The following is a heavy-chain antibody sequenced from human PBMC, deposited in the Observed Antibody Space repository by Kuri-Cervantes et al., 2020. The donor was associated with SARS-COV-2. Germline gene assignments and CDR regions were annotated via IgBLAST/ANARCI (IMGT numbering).Heavy chain of an antibody. D-gene: IGHD3-22*01. J-gene: IGHJ4*02. CDR1: GYTFTSYG. CDR3: ARDELSGYYYDSSGPFDY. V-gene: IGHV1-18*01. Sequence: ASVKVSCKASGYTFTSYGISWVRQAPGQGLEWMGWISAYNGNTNYAQELQGRVTMTTDTSTSTAYMELRSLRSDDTAVYYCARDELSGYYYDSSGPFDYWGQGTLVTVSS. CDR2: ISAYNGNT.